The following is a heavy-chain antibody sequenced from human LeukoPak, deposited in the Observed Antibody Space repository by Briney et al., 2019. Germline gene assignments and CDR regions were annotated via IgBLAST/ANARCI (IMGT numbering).Heavy chain of an antibody. V-gene: IGHV1-18*01. CDR3: ARDPIKYYDFWSGYYGVDY. CDR2: ISAYNGNT. J-gene: IGHJ4*02. CDR1: GYTFTSYG. Sequence: ASVKVSCKASGYTFTSYGISWVRQAPGQGLEWMGWISAYNGNTNYAQKLQGRATMTTDTSTSTAYMELRSLRSDDTAVYYSARDPIKYYDFWSGYYGVDYWGQGTLVTVSS. D-gene: IGHD3-3*01.